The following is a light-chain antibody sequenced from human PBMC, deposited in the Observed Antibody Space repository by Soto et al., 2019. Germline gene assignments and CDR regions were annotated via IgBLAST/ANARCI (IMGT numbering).Light chain of an antibody. J-gene: IGKJ1*01. V-gene: IGKV3-20*01. Sequence: EIVLTQSPGTLSLSPGERATLSCRASQSVSSNSLAWYQQKPGQPPSLLIYGTSNRATGIPDRFSGGGSGTAFTLTISTLEPDDFAVYYCQQFDSTPPWTFGQGTKMEIK. CDR3: QQFDSTPPWT. CDR1: QSVSSNS. CDR2: GTS.